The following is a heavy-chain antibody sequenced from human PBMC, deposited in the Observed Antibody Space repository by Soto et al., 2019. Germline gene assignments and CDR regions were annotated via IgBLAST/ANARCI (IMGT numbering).Heavy chain of an antibody. CDR1: GGSTSSYY. CDR3: ARHSKLSSRQYYFDY. Sequence: SETLSLTCTVSGGSTSSYYWSWIRQPPGKGLEWIGYIYYSGSTNYNPSLRSRVTISVDTSKNQFSLKLSSVTAADTAVYYCARHSKLSSRQYYFDYWGQGTLVTVSS. D-gene: IGHD6-13*01. V-gene: IGHV4-59*08. J-gene: IGHJ4*02. CDR2: IYYSGST.